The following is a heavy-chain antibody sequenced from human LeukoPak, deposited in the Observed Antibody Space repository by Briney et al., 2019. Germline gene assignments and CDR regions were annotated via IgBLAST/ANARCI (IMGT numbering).Heavy chain of an antibody. V-gene: IGHV5-51*01. CDR1: GYSFTDFW. D-gene: IGHD6-13*01. CDR3: ARTYTSGWCAN. J-gene: IGHJ4*02. CDR2: IHPADSDT. Sequence: GESLKISCKASGYSFTDFWIGWARQLPGKGLEWMGNIHPADSDTRYSPSFQGHVTISADKSINTAYLQWTSLNASDTAMYYCARTYTSGWCANWGQGTLVTVSS.